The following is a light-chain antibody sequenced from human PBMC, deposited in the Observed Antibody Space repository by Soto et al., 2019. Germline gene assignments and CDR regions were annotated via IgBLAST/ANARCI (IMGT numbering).Light chain of an antibody. Sequence: QSALTQPPSASGSAGQSVTISCTGTSTDVGGYNYVSWYQQHPGKAPKLMIHEVSKRPSGVPDRFSGSKSGNTASLTVSGLQAEDEADYYCSSYAGNNIHYVFGTGTKVTVL. J-gene: IGLJ1*01. CDR3: SSYAGNNIHYV. CDR1: STDVGGYNY. V-gene: IGLV2-8*01. CDR2: EVS.